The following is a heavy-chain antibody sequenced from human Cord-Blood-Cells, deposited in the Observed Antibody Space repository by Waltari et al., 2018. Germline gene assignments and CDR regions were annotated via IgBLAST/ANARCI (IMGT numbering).Heavy chain of an antibody. Sequence: QVQLQESGPGLVKPSETLSLPCAVSGYSISSGYYWAWIRQPPGKGLEWIGSIYHSGSTYYNPSLKSRVTISVDTSKNQFSLKLSSVTAADTAVYYCARVGYSGYWDYWGQGTLVTVSS. CDR3: ARVGYSGYWDY. CDR1: GYSISSGYY. D-gene: IGHD5-12*01. J-gene: IGHJ4*02. V-gene: IGHV4-38-2*01. CDR2: IYHSGST.